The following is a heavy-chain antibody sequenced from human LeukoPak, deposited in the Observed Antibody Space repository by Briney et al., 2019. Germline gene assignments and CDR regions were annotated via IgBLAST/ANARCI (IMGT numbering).Heavy chain of an antibody. CDR1: GGSITSGNYY. D-gene: IGHD1-1*01. CDR3: TRDNPGMTSTDT. Sequence: PSQTLSLTCTVSGGSITSGNYYWSWIRHPPGKGLEWIGRMFTSGSTNYNPSLKSRVSISADTSKNQFSLKLTSVTAADTAVYYCTRDNPGMTSTDTWGQGTLVTVSS. V-gene: IGHV4-61*02. CDR2: MFTSGST. J-gene: IGHJ4*02.